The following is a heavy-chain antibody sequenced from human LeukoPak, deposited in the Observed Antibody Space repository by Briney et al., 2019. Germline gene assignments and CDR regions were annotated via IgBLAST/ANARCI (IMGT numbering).Heavy chain of an antibody. CDR2: IYYSGST. Sequence: SETLSLTCTVSGGSISSGGYYWSWIRQHPGKGLEWIGYIYYSGSTYYNPSLKSRVTISVDTSKNQFSLKLSSVTAADTAAYYCARQYCSSTSCRPFDYWGQGTLVTVSS. CDR3: ARQYCSSTSCRPFDY. V-gene: IGHV4-31*03. CDR1: GGSISSGGYY. J-gene: IGHJ4*02. D-gene: IGHD2-2*01.